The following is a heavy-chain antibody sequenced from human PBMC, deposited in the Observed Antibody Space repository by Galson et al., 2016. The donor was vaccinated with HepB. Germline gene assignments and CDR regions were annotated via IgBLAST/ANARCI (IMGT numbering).Heavy chain of an antibody. V-gene: IGHV3-21*01. CDR1: GFTFSSYR. CDR2: ISGSSTYV. Sequence: SLRLSCAASGFTFSSYRMNWVRQAPGRGLQWVASISGSSTYVYYEDSVEGRFTISRDNAENSVYLQMNSLRAEDTGIYYCARDSQFFGIDVYRLEKWGQGTLVTVSS. CDR3: ARDSQFFGIDVYRLEK. D-gene: IGHD3-3*01. J-gene: IGHJ4*02.